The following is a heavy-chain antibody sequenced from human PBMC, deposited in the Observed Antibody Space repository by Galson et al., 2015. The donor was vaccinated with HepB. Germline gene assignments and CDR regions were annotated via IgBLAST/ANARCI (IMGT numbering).Heavy chain of an antibody. V-gene: IGHV4-4*07. CDR3: AREARENVGDGYEYGS. Sequence: ETLSLTCSVSGDSINNYYWGWIRQPAGKGLEWIGRLYFSGNTDYNPSLKSRVTMSVDTSSNQFSLRLNSVTAADTAVYYCAREARENVGDGYEYGSWGQGTLVTVSS. D-gene: IGHD2-21*01. CDR1: GDSINNYY. J-gene: IGHJ5*02. CDR2: LYFSGNT.